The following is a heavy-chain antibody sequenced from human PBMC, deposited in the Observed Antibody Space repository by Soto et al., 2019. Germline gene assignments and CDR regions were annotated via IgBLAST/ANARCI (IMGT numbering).Heavy chain of an antibody. Sequence: QVQLQESGPGLVKPSGTLSLTCAVSGGSISSSNWWSWVRQPPGKGLEWIGEIYHSGSTNYNPSRRSRVTISVDKTKNQFSLKLSSVTAADTAVYYCARALEAAAGTGYYYGMDVWGQGTTVTVSS. CDR3: ARALEAAAGTGYYYGMDV. V-gene: IGHV4-4*02. CDR2: IYHSGST. CDR1: GGSISSSNW. D-gene: IGHD6-13*01. J-gene: IGHJ6*02.